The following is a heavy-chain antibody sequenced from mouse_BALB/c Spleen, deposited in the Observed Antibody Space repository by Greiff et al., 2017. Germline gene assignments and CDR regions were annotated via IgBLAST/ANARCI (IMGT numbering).Heavy chain of an antibody. CDR2: IWAGGST. CDR1: GFSLTSYG. CDR3: ARDKGITTATFDY. V-gene: IGHV2-9*02. D-gene: IGHD1-2*01. J-gene: IGHJ2*01. Sequence: VKVVESGPGLVAPSQSLSITCTVSGFSLTSYGVHWVRQPPGKGLEWLGVIWAGGSTNYNSALMSRLSISKDNSKSQVFLKMNSLQTDDTAMYSCARDKGITTATFDYWGQGTTLTVSA.